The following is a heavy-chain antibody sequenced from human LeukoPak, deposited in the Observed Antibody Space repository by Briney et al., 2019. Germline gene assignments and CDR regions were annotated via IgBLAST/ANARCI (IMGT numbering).Heavy chain of an antibody. Sequence: SETLSLTCTVSGDSISSYYWTWIRQTPGKGLEWIAYIHYNGNTKSNPSLKSRVTISLDTSKNQFSLKLTSLTAADTAVYYGARGVDSGYPDYWGQGTLVTVSS. J-gene: IGHJ4*02. D-gene: IGHD3-22*01. CDR3: ARGVDSGYPDY. CDR1: GDSISSYY. V-gene: IGHV4-59*01. CDR2: IHYNGNT.